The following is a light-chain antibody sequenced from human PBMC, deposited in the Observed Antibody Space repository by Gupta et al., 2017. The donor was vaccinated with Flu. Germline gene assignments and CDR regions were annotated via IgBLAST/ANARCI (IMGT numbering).Light chain of an antibody. CDR2: KTN. Sequence: QTVVTQEPSFSVSPGGTVTLTCGLTSGSASTSHYPSWFQQTPGQAPRTLIYKTNTRSSGVPDRFSGSILGNKAALTITGAQADDESDYYCVLYMSSGSWVFGGGTKLTVL. CDR3: VLYMSSGSWV. CDR1: SGSASTSHY. V-gene: IGLV8-61*01. J-gene: IGLJ3*02.